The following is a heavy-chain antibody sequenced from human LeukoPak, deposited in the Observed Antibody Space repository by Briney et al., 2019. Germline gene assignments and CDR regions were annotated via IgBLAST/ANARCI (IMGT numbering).Heavy chain of an antibody. CDR2: IRYDGSNK. CDR1: GFTFSSYG. CDR3: AKGKGKLGAFQTDFDY. V-gene: IGHV3-30*02. J-gene: IGHJ4*02. Sequence: GGSLRLSCAASGFTFSSYGMHWVRQAPGKGLEWVAFIRYDGSNKYYVESVKGRFSISRDNSKNTLYLEMNSLRAEDTAIYYCAKGKGKLGAFQTDFDYWGQGNLVTVSS. D-gene: IGHD1-26*01.